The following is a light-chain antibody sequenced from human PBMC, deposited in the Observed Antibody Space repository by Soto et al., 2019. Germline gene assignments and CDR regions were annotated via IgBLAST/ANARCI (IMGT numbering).Light chain of an antibody. Sequence: QSVLTQPPSASGSPGQSVTISCTGTSSDVGGYNYVSWYQQHPGKAPKLMIYDVSKRPSGVPARFSGSKSGNTASLTVSGLQAEDEADYYCSSYAGTHIVFGTGTKITVL. CDR2: DVS. J-gene: IGLJ1*01. CDR3: SSYAGTHIV. CDR1: SSDVGGYNY. V-gene: IGLV2-8*01.